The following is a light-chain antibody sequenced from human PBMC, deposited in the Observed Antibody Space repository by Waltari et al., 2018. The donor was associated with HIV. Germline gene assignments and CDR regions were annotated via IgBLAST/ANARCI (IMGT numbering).Light chain of an antibody. V-gene: IGKV3-11*01. CDR1: QSVSDY. CDR2: DAS. J-gene: IGKJ5*01. Sequence: EIVLTQSPVTLSLSPGDRATLSCRASQSVSDYLAWYQQKTGQAPRLLIYDASHRATGIPARFSGGGSGTDFTLTISNVEPEDFAVYYCQQRGNWPPITFGQGTRLEIK. CDR3: QQRGNWPPIT.